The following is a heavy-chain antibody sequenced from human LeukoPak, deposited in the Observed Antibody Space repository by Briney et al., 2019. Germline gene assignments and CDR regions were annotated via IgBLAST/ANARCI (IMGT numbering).Heavy chain of an antibody. V-gene: IGHV4-34*01. CDR1: SGSFRGYY. D-gene: IGHD3-22*01. CDR3: ARAELLGSYVYFDY. Sequence: SETVSLTCAVYSGSFRGYYWNWVRHPPVKGREGIGEINHSGSTNYNPSLKSRVTISVDTSKNQFSLKLSSVTASDTAVYYCARAELLGSYVYFDYWGQGTLVTVSS. CDR2: INHSGST. J-gene: IGHJ4*02.